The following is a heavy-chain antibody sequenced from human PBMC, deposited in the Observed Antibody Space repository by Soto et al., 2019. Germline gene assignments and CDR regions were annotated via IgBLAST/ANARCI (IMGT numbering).Heavy chain of an antibody. D-gene: IGHD1-1*01. V-gene: IGHV4-4*02. Sequence: PSETLSLTCAVSGGSISSSNWWSWVRQPPGKGLEWIGEIYHSGSTNYNPSLKSRVTISVDKSKDQFSLKMSSVTAADTAVYYCTRPRYDGPGTPFDDWGRGTLVTVSS. CDR3: TRPRYDGPGTPFDD. CDR1: GGSISSSNW. CDR2: IYHSGST. J-gene: IGHJ4*02.